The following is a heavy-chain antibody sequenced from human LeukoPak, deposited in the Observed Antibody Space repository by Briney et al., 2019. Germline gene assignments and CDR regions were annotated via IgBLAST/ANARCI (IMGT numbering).Heavy chain of an antibody. CDR1: GFTFDEYT. J-gene: IGHJ4*02. CDR3: AKTRKAHCGGDRQGHDY. V-gene: IGHV3-43D*03. Sequence: GGSLRLSCAASGFTFDEYTMHWVRQGPGKGLEWVSLISWDGYSTYYADSVKGRFTISRDNSKNSLYLQMNSLRPEDTALYYCAKTRKAHCGGDRQGHDYWGQGTLVTVSS. CDR2: ISWDGYST. D-gene: IGHD2-21*01.